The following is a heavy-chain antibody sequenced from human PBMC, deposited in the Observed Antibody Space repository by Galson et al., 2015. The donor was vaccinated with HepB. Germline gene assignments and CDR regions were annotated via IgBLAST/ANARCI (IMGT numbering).Heavy chain of an antibody. Sequence: SLRLSCAASGFTFHDFTTHWVRQRPGKSLEWVSLITWDGDVTYYANSVKGRFTISRDNKRDSLFLQMNSLRSDDTALYYCAKAGGWLGDYKLYGMDIWGQGTTVTVSS. V-gene: IGHV3-43*01. D-gene: IGHD6-19*01. J-gene: IGHJ6*02. CDR2: ITWDGDVT. CDR1: GFTFHDFT. CDR3: AKAGGWLGDYKLYGMDI.